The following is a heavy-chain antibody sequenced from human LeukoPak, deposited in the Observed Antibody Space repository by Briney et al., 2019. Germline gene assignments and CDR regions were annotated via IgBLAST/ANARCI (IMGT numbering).Heavy chain of an antibody. CDR3: ASPGYSYGSLFDY. V-gene: IGHV3-30-3*01. D-gene: IGHD5-18*01. CDR2: ISYDGSNK. CDR1: GFTFSSYA. J-gene: IGHJ4*02. Sequence: GGSLRLSCAASGFTFSSYAMHWVRQAPGKGLEWVAVISYDGSNKYYADSVKGRFTISRDNSKNTLYLQMNSLRAEDTAVYYCASPGYSYGSLFDYWGQGTLVPVSS.